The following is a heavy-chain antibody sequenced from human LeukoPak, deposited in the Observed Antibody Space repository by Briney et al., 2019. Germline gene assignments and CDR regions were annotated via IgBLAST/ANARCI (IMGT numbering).Heavy chain of an antibody. CDR3: AREKSPERKTWLQLGAFDV. V-gene: IGHV4-59*01. CDR2: IYYSGST. Sequence: SETLSLTCTVSGGSISSYYWSWIRQPPGKGLEWIGYIYYSGSTNYNPSLKSRVTLSIDTSKSQLSFQLTSVTAADTAVYYCAREKSPERKTWLQLGAFDVWGQGTVVTVSS. J-gene: IGHJ3*01. D-gene: IGHD5-24*01. CDR1: GGSISSYY.